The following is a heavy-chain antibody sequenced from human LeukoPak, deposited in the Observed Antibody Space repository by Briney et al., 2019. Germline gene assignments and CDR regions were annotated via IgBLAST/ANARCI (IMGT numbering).Heavy chain of an antibody. V-gene: IGHV3-23*01. D-gene: IGHD2-2*01. J-gene: IGHJ5*02. CDR2: ISGSGGST. Sequence: GGSLRLSCAASGFTFSGYGMSWVRQAPGKGLKWVSAISGSGGSTYYADSVKGRFTIPRDNSKNTLYLQMNNLRTEDMAVYYCAKSDIIVVSDAKGNWFDPWGQGSLVTVSS. CDR3: AKSDIIVVSDAKGNWFDP. CDR1: GFTFSGYG.